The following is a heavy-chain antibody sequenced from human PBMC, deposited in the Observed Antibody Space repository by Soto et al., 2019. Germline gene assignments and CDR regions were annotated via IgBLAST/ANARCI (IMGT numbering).Heavy chain of an antibody. D-gene: IGHD6-6*01. Sequence: GGSLRLSCAVSGFTFSNYSMNWVRQAPGKGLEWISYIGRSSNTIYYADSVKDRFTISRDNAKNSLYLQMNSLRDEDTAVYYCWGGSSSGFYLDYWGQGTLVTVSS. CDR1: GFTFSNYS. CDR2: IGRSSNTI. CDR3: WGGSSSGFYLDY. J-gene: IGHJ4*02. V-gene: IGHV3-48*02.